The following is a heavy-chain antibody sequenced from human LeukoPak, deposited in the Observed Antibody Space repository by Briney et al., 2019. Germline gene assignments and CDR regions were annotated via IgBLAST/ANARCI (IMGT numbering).Heavy chain of an antibody. CDR2: ISAYNGNT. CDR1: GYTFTSYG. CDR3: ARENVLRFLEWSNYYYYYMDV. V-gene: IGHV1-18*01. J-gene: IGHJ6*03. Sequence: ASVKVSCKASGYTFTSYGISWVRQAPGQGLEWMGWISAYNGNTNYAQKLRGRVTMTTDTSTSTAYMELRSLRSDDTAVYYCARENVLRFLEWSNYYYYYMDVWGKGTTVTVSS. D-gene: IGHD3-3*01.